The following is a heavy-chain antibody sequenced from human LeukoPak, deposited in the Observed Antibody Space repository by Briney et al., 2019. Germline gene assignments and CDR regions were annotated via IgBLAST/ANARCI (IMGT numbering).Heavy chain of an antibody. J-gene: IGHJ4*02. CDR2: ISGGST. CDR1: GFTVSSNE. CDR3: AKDTVMVAATLPFDY. Sequence: GGSLRLSCAASGFTVSSNEMSWVRQAPGKGLEWVSSISGGSTYYADSVKGRFTISRDNSKNTLYLQMNSLRAEDTAIYYCAKDTVMVAATLPFDYWGQGTLVTVSS. D-gene: IGHD2-15*01. V-gene: IGHV3-38-3*01.